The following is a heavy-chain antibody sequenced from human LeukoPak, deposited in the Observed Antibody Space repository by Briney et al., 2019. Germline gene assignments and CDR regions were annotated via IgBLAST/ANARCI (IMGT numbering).Heavy chain of an antibody. CDR1: GYAFTNYY. CDR3: ARDLAARANCLDV. D-gene: IGHD4/OR15-4a*01. J-gene: IGHJ6*02. CDR2: INPSGGST. Sequence: ASVKVSCKASGYAFTNYYMHWVRQAPGQGLEWMGIINPSGGSTSYAQKFQDRVTMTRDTSTSTVYMELSSLRSEDTAMYYCARDLAARANCLDVWGQGTTVTVSS. V-gene: IGHV1-46*01.